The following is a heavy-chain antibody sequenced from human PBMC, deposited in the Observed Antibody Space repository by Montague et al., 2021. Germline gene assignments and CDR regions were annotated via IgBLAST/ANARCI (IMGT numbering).Heavy chain of an antibody. J-gene: IGHJ3*02. Sequence: SETLSLTCTVSGGSISAYYWSWIRQPPGKGLEWIGYIYYIGSTNYNPSLKGRVTVSVDTSKNQFSLKLSSVTAADTAVYYCARHGVSSWYRELDGFDIWGQGTMVIVSS. V-gene: IGHV4-59*08. CDR1: GGSISAYY. CDR3: ARHGVSSWYRELDGFDI. D-gene: IGHD6-13*01. CDR2: IYYIGST.